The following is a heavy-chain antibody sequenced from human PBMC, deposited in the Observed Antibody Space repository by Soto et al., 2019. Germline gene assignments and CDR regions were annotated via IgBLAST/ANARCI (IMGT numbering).Heavy chain of an antibody. D-gene: IGHD3-3*01. Sequence: GQGPEWMGWISSYNGDTNYAQTFQGRVTMTTDTSTSTAYMELRSLRSDDTAVYYCAREGVALYYSYAMSAWLQGTPVTVSS. J-gene: IGHJ6*02. CDR2: ISSYNGDT. V-gene: IGHV1-18*01. CDR3: AREGVALYYSYAMSA.